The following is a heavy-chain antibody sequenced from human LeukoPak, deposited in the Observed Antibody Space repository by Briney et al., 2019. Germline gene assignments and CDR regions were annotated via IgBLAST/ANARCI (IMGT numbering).Heavy chain of an antibody. CDR1: GYTFTAYY. CDR3: ASSDSYCNYYYYYMDV. D-gene: IGHD5-18*01. CDR2: INPNSGGT. V-gene: IGHV1-2*02. Sequence: ASVKVSCKASGYTFTAYYMHWVRQAPGQGLEWMGWINPNSGGTNYAQKFRGRVTMTRDTSISTAYMELSRLRSDDTAVYYCASSDSYCNYYYYYMDVWGKGTTVTVSS. J-gene: IGHJ6*03.